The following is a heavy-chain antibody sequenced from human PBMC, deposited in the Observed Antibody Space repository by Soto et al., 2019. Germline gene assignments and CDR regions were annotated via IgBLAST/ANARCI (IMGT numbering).Heavy chain of an antibody. Sequence: GGSLRLSCAASGFTFSSYAMHWVRQAPCKGLDWVAVISYDGSNKYYADSVKGRFTISRDNSKNTLYLQMNSLRADDTAIYYCARADRDGYNYGDYWGKGSLVTVST. CDR1: GFTFSSYA. D-gene: IGHD5-12*01. CDR2: ISYDGSNK. V-gene: IGHV3-30-3*01. CDR3: ARADRDGYNYGDY. J-gene: IGHJ4*02.